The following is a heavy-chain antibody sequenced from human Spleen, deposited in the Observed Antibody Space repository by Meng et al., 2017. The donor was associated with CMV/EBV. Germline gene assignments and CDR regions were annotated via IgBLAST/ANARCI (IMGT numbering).Heavy chain of an antibody. CDR1: GYTLTELS. J-gene: IGHJ6*02. Sequence: ASVQVSCKVSGYTLTELSRHWVRQAPGKGLEWMGGFDPEDGETIYEQKFQGRVTITADNSTSTAYMELSSLRSEDTAVYDCAGDETYYYDSSGYYGMDVWGQGTTVTVSS. CDR3: AGDETYYYDSSGYYGMDV. D-gene: IGHD3-22*01. CDR2: FDPEDGET. V-gene: IGHV1-24*01.